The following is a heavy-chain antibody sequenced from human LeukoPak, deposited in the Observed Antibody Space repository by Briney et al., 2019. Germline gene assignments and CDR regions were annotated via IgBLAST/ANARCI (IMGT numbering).Heavy chain of an antibody. Sequence: GGSLRLSCAASGFTFSSYAMSWVRQAPGKGLEWVSAISGSGGSTYYADSVKGRFTISRDNSKNTLYLQMNSLRAEDAAVYYCAKQTRPQLERRLGFDYWGQGTLVTVSS. J-gene: IGHJ4*02. D-gene: IGHD1-1*01. CDR1: GFTFSSYA. CDR3: AKQTRPQLERRLGFDY. V-gene: IGHV3-23*01. CDR2: ISGSGGST.